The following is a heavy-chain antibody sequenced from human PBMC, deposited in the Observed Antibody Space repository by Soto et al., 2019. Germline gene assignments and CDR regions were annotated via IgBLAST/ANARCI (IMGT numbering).Heavy chain of an antibody. Sequence: SETLSLTCSFSCGSISSSSYHWGWIRQPPGKGLEWIGTLYFRGSTDYNPSFKSRVTISADTSKDQVSLKLTSVTAADTAVYFCFGVLAATLDYWGQGTLVTVSS. J-gene: IGHJ4*02. CDR3: FGVLAATLDY. CDR2: LYFRGST. CDR1: CGSISSSSYH. D-gene: IGHD3-16*01. V-gene: IGHV4-39*01.